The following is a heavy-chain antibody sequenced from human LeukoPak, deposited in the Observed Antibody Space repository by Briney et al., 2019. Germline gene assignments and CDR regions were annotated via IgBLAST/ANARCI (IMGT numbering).Heavy chain of an antibody. J-gene: IGHJ4*02. CDR2: IYTSGST. D-gene: IGHD3-22*01. V-gene: IGHV4-61*02. Sequence: PSETLSLTCTVSGGSISSSSYYWSWIRQPAGKGLEWIGRIYTSGSTNYNPSLKSRVTISVDTSKNQFSLKLSSVTAADTAVYYCAGVGGYYRVDYWGQGTLVTVSS. CDR1: GGSISSSSYY. CDR3: AGVGGYYRVDY.